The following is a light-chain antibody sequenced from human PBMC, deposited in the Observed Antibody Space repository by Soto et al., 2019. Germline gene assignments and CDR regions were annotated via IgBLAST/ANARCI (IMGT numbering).Light chain of an antibody. V-gene: IGKV1-39*01. CDR1: QSISSY. CDR2: SAS. J-gene: IGKJ4*01. CDR3: QQSSSNPLT. Sequence: DIQMTQSPSSVSASVGDRVTITCRASQSISSYLNWYQQKPGKAPNLLIYSASKLHSGVPSRFSGSGSGTDFTLIISSLQPEDFATYYCQQSSSNPLTFGGGTRV.